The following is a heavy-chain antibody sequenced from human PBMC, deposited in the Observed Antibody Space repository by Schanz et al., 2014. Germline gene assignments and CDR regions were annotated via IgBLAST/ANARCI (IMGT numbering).Heavy chain of an antibody. Sequence: EVHLLESGGGLVEPGGSLRLSCAASGFSFSDYYMSWIRQAPGKGLEWVSAISGSGGSTYYADSVKGRFTISRDNSKNTLYLQMNSLRPEDTAIYYCAKNQYDDVDLSSFYFDFWGQGTLVTVSS. V-gene: IGHV3-23*01. D-gene: IGHD3-10*02. CDR3: AKNQYDDVDLSSFYFDF. CDR1: GFSFSDYY. J-gene: IGHJ4*02. CDR2: ISGSGGST.